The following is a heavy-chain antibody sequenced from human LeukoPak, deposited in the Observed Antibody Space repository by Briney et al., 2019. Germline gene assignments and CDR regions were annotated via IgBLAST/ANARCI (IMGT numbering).Heavy chain of an antibody. Sequence: GGSLRLSCPASGFTFSSYVMSWARQAPGKGLEWVSGIGSGGGSTYYADSVKGRFTVSRDNSRNKLFLQMNSMRAEDTAKYYCAKTFRGYTSGWLFDHWGQGTMVTVSS. CDR3: AKTFRGYTSGWLFDH. CDR2: IGSGGGST. CDR1: GFTFSSYV. D-gene: IGHD6-19*01. J-gene: IGHJ4*02. V-gene: IGHV3-23*01.